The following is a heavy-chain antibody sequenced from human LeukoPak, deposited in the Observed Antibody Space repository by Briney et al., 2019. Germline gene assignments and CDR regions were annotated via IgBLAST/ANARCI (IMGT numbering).Heavy chain of an antibody. CDR2: IYYSGST. CDR3: GRTVRGYDFWSGRSGTNFDY. V-gene: IGHV4-39*01. D-gene: IGHD3-3*01. J-gene: IGHJ4*02. Sequence: PSETLSLTCTVSGGSISSSSYYWGCIRPPPGKGLEWIGSIYYSGSTYYNPSLKSPVTISVDTSKNQFSLKLSSVTDADTAVYYCGRTVRGYDFWSGRSGTNFDYWGQGTLVTVSS. CDR1: GGSISSSSYY.